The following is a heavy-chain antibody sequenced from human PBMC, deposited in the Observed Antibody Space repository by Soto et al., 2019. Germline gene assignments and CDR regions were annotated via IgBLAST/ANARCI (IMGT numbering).Heavy chain of an antibody. J-gene: IGHJ6*02. CDR2: IIPILGIA. CDR3: ARNHPPILWFGGGGGMDV. V-gene: IGHV1-69*02. D-gene: IGHD3-10*01. Sequence: QVQLVQSGAEVKKPGSSVKVSCKASGGTFSSYTISWVRQAPGQGLEWMGRIIPILGIANYAQKFQGRVTITRDKYTSTAYMELTSLISEDTAVYYCARNHPPILWFGGGGGMDVWGQGTTVTVSS. CDR1: GGTFSSYT.